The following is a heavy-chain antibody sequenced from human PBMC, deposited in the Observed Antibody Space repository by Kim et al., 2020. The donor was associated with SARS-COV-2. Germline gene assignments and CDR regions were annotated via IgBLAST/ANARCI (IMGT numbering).Heavy chain of an antibody. V-gene: IGHV3-53*01. CDR1: GFTVSNNY. CDR2: IYRGGQT. CDR3: ARRSSSNLSHDY. D-gene: IGHD6-6*01. J-gene: IGHJ4*02. Sequence: GGSLRLSCAASGFTVSNNYINWVRQAPGKGLEWVAVIYRGGQTYYTDSVKGRFTVSRDSSKNALFLQMNSLRAEDTATYYCARRSSSNLSHDYWGQGTLV.